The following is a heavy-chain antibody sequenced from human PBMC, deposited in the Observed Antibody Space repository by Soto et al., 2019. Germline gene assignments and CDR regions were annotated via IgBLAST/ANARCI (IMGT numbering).Heavy chain of an antibody. Sequence: GASVKVSCKASGYTFTSYGISWVRQAPGQGLEWMGWISAYNGNTNYAQKLQGRVTMTTDTSTSTAYMELRSLRSDDTAVYYCARDQGVCSSTSCYNGVYYYYAMDVWGQGTTVTVSS. CDR3: ARDQGVCSSTSCYNGVYYYYAMDV. CDR2: ISAYNGNT. J-gene: IGHJ6*02. V-gene: IGHV1-18*01. D-gene: IGHD2-2*02. CDR1: GYTFTSYG.